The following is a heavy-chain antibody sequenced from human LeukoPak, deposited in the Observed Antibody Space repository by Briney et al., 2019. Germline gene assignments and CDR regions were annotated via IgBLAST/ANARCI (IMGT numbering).Heavy chain of an antibody. D-gene: IGHD6-19*01. Sequence: SETLSLTCTVSGGSISSYYWNWIRQPPGKGLEWIGYIYYSGSTNYNPSLKSRVTISVDTSKNQFSLKLSSVTAADTAVYYCARVIRRSSGWYQLYYFDYWGQGTLVTVSS. V-gene: IGHV4-59*01. J-gene: IGHJ4*02. CDR3: ARVIRRSSGWYQLYYFDY. CDR2: IYYSGST. CDR1: GGSISSYY.